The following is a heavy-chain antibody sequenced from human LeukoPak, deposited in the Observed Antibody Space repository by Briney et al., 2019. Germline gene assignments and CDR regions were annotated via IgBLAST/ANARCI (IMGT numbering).Heavy chain of an antibody. V-gene: IGHV3-74*03. CDR3: ARDEQITIFGVVTYNWFDP. CDR2: INSDGSST. D-gene: IGHD3-3*01. Sequence: GGSLRLSCAASGFTFSSYWMHWVRQAPGKELVWVSRINSDGSSTTYADSVKGRFTISRDNAKNTLYLQMNSLRADDTAVYYCARDEQITIFGVVTYNWFDPWGQGTLVTVSS. CDR1: GFTFSSYW. J-gene: IGHJ5*02.